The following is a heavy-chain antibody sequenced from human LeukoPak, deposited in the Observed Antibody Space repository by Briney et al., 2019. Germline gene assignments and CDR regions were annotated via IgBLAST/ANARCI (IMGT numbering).Heavy chain of an antibody. CDR3: ARTTYDSSGYVVYYYSMDV. CDR1: GGTFSSYA. J-gene: IGHJ6*02. V-gene: IGHV1-69*05. CDR2: IIPIFGTA. Sequence: SVKVSCKASGGTFSSYAISWVRQAPGQGLEWMGGIIPIFGTANYAQKFQGRVTITTDESTSTAYMELSSLRSEDTAVYYCARTTYDSSGYVVYYYSMDVWGPGTAVTVSS. D-gene: IGHD3-22*01.